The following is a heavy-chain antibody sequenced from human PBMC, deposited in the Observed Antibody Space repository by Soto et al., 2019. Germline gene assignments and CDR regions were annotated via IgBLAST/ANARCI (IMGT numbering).Heavy chain of an antibody. Sequence: QVQLQQWGAGLLKPSETLSLTCAVYGGSFSGYYWTWIRQPPGTGLEWIGEINHSGSTNYNPSLKSRVTISVDTSKNQFSLELTSVTAADTAVYYCARDKITGLFDYWGKGTLVTVSS. CDR3: ARDKITGLFDY. J-gene: IGHJ4*02. D-gene: IGHD2-8*02. CDR1: GGSFSGYY. V-gene: IGHV4-34*01. CDR2: INHSGST.